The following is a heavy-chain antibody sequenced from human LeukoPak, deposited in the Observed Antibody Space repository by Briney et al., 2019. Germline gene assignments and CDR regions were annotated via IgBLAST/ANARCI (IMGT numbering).Heavy chain of an antibody. D-gene: IGHD6-13*01. J-gene: IGHJ6*03. CDR1: GYTFTGYD. CDR2: INPNSGGT. CDR3: GRDYIAAGVDYYYYMDV. V-gene: IGHV1-2*02. Sequence: RGASVKVSCKASGYTFTGYDMHWVRQAPGQGLEWMGWINPNSGGTNYAQTFKGRVTITRDTSISTAYMELSRLRSDDTAVYYCGRDYIAAGVDYYYYMDVWGKGTTVSVS.